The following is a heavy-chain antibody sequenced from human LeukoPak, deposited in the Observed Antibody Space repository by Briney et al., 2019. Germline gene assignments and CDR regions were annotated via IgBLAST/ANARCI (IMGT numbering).Heavy chain of an antibody. CDR1: GFIFSNAW. J-gene: IGHJ3*02. D-gene: IGHD7-27*01. Sequence: GGSLRLSCAASGFIFSNAWMSWVRRSPGKGLEWIGRIKSKAQGGSIAYAAPLKGRFTISRDDSRDILYLQMGSLETEDTGVYYCGTGDAFDIWGQGTMVTVSS. V-gene: IGHV3-15*01. CDR3: GTGDAFDI. CDR2: IKSKAQGGSI.